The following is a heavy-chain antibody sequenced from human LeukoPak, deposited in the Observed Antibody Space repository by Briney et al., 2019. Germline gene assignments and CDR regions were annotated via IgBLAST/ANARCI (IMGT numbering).Heavy chain of an antibody. CDR2: ITGGGDST. J-gene: IGHJ4*02. V-gene: IGHV3-23*01. D-gene: IGHD2-15*01. CDR1: GFIFSNYA. Sequence: LTGGSLRLSCAASGFIFSNYAMSWVRQAPGKGLEWVSGITGGGDSTYYADSVKGRFTISRDNSKNTLYLQMNSLRAEDTAVYYCAKVLLYCSGGSCYYFDYWGQGTLVTVSS. CDR3: AKVLLYCSGGSCYYFDY.